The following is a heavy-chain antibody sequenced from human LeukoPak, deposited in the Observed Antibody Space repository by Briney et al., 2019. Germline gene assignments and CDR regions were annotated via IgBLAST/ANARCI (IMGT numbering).Heavy chain of an antibody. CDR3: AKKPVPITMIIY. CDR1: GFTFSSYA. D-gene: IGHD3-22*01. V-gene: IGHV3-23*01. J-gene: IGHJ4*02. CDR2: ISGSGGST. Sequence: PGGSLRLSCAASGFTFSSYAMSWVRQAPGKGLEWVSAISGSGGSTYYADSVEGRFTISRDNSKNTLYLQMNSLRAEDTAVYYCAKKPVPITMIIYWGQGTLVTVSS.